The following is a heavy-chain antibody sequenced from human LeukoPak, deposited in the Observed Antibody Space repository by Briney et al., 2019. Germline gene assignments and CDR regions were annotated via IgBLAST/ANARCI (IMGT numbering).Heavy chain of an antibody. J-gene: IGHJ3*02. CDR2: VDPEDGET. V-gene: IGHV1-69-2*01. D-gene: IGHD4-23*01. Sequence: ASVKVSCKASGYTFTDYYMHWVQQAPGKGLEWMGLVDPEDGETIYAEKFQGRVTITADTSTDTAYMELSSLRSEDTAVYYCATVRNADGDNSGEAFDIWGQGTMVTVSS. CDR3: ATVRNADGDNSGEAFDI. CDR1: GYTFTDYY.